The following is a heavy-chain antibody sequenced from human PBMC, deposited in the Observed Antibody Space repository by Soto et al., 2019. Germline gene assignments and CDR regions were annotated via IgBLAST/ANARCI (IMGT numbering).Heavy chain of an antibody. CDR1: GGSISSGGYY. V-gene: IGHV4-30-2*01. CDR2: IYHSGST. J-gene: IGHJ4*02. Sequence: PSETLSLTCTVSGGSISSGGYYWSWIRQHPGKGLEWIGYIYHSGSTYYNPSLKSRVTISVDRSKNQFSLKLSSVTAADTAVYYCARGSNYYYFDYWGQGTLVTVSS. D-gene: IGHD4-4*01. CDR3: ARGSNYYYFDY.